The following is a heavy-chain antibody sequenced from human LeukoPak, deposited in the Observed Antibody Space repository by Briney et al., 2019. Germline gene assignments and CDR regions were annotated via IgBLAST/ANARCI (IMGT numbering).Heavy chain of an antibody. J-gene: IGHJ4*02. CDR3: ARSGSSGWYGGYFDY. V-gene: IGHV1-69*04. D-gene: IGHD6-19*01. CDR1: GGTFSSYA. CDR2: IIPILGIA. Sequence: ASVKVSCEASGGTFSSYAISWVRQAPGQGLEWMGRIIPILGIANYAQKFQGRVTITADKSTSTAYMELSSLRSEDTAVYYCARSGSSGWYGGYFDYWGQGTLVTVSS.